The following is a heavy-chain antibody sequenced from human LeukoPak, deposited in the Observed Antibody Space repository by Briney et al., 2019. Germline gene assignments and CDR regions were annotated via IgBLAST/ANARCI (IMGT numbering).Heavy chain of an antibody. CDR3: ASPYYYGSGSYGFDY. CDR1: GGSISSNSYY. V-gene: IGHV4-39*01. J-gene: IGHJ4*02. Sequence: SETLSLTCTVSGGSISSNSYYWGWIRQPPGQGLEWIGSIYYSGSTYYNPSLKSRVTISVDTSKNQFSLKLSSVTAADTAVYYCASPYYYGSGSYGFDYWGQGTLVTVSS. D-gene: IGHD3-10*01. CDR2: IYYSGST.